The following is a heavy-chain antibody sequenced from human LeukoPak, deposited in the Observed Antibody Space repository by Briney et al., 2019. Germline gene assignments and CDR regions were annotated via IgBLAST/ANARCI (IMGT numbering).Heavy chain of an antibody. CDR1: GYSFNTYG. D-gene: IGHD4-17*01. J-gene: IGHJ4*02. Sequence: SVSCKTSGYSFNTYGISWVRQAPGKGLEWVSSISSSSSYMYYANSVKGRFAITRHNAKNSLYLQMNSLRAEDTAVYYCARDGDLDPDYGDFPIWGQGTLVTVSS. CDR3: ARDGDLDPDYGDFPI. V-gene: IGHV3-21*01. CDR2: ISSSSSYM.